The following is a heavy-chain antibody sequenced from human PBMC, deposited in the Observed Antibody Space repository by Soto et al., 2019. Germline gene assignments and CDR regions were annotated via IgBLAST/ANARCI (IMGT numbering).Heavy chain of an antibody. CDR3: ARSFKDIVVVVAAIGYFQH. CDR2: ISSSSSTI. V-gene: IGHV3-48*02. CDR1: GFTFSSYS. J-gene: IGHJ1*01. D-gene: IGHD2-15*01. Sequence: GGSLRLSCAASGFTFSSYSMNWVRQAPGKGLEWVSYISSSSSTIYYADSVKGRFTISRDNAKNSLYLQMNSLRDEDTAVYYCARSFKDIVVVVAAIGYFQHWGQGTLVTVSS.